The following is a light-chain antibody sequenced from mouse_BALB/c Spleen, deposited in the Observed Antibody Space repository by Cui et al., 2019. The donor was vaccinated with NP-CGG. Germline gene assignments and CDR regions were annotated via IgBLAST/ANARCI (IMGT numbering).Light chain of an antibody. CDR1: TGAVTTSNY. CDR2: GTN. V-gene: IGLV1*01. CDR3: ALWYSNHWV. Sequence: VVTPDSALTTSPGKTVTLTCRSSTGAVTTSNYANWVQEKPDHLFTGLIGGTNNRAPGVPPRFSGSLIGDKAALTITGAQTEDEAIYFCALWYSNHWVFGGGTKLTVL. J-gene: IGLJ1*01.